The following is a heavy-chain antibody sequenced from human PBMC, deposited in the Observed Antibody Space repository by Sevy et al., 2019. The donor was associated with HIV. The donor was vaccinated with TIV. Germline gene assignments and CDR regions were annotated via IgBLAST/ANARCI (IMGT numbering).Heavy chain of an antibody. J-gene: IGHJ4*02. CDR2: ISSSGSTI. V-gene: IGHV3-11*01. D-gene: IGHD6-19*01. CDR3: ARDREVIAVAGTFDY. CDR1: VFTFSDYY. Sequence: GGSLRLSCAASVFTFSDYYMSWIRQAPGKGLEWVSYISSSGSTIYYADSVKGRFTISRDNAKNSLYLQMNSLRAEDTAVYYCARDREVIAVAGTFDYWGQGTLVTVSS.